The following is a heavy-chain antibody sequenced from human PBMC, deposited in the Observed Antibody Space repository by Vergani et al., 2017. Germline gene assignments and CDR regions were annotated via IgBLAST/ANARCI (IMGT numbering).Heavy chain of an antibody. CDR3: ARETRDTPSSLDY. V-gene: IGHV3-48*01. CDR1: GFTFSSYS. J-gene: IGHJ4*02. D-gene: IGHD5-24*01. CDR2: ISSSSSTI. Sequence: EVQLVESGGGLVQPGGSLRLSCAASGFTFSSYSMNWVRQAPGKGLEWVSYISSSSSTIYYADSVKGRFTISRDNAKNSLYLQMNSLRAEDTAVYYCARETRDTPSSLDYWVQGTLVTVSS.